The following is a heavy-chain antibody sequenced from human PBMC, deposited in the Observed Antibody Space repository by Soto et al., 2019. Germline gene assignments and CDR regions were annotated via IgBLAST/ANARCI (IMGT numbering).Heavy chain of an antibody. J-gene: IGHJ5*02. V-gene: IGHV3-33*01. CDR1: GFTFSSYG. Sequence: GGSLRLSCAASGFTFSSYGMHWVRQAPGKGLEWVAVIWYDGSNKYYAGSVKGRFTISRDNSKNTLYLQMISLRAEDTAVYYCGVHGRFDPWGQGTLVTVSS. CDR3: GVHGRFDP. D-gene: IGHD1-1*01. CDR2: IWYDGSNK.